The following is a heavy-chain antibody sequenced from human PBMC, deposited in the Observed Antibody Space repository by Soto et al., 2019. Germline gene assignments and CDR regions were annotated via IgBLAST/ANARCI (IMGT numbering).Heavy chain of an antibody. CDR2: INAGNGNT. J-gene: IGHJ6*02. Sequence: QVQLVQSGAEVKKPGASVKVSCKASGYTFTSYAMHWVRQAPGQRLEWMGWINAGNGNTKSSQMFQGRVSITRDTSARTAYMELSSMRSEDTAVYYCASSYYYDSSGYSSLYYYYGMGVWGQGTTVTVSS. D-gene: IGHD3-22*01. V-gene: IGHV1-3*01. CDR3: ASSYYYDSSGYSSLYYYYGMGV. CDR1: GYTFTSYA.